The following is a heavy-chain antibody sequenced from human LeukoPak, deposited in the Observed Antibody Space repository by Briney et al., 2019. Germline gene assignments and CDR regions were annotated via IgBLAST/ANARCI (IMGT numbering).Heavy chain of an antibody. Sequence: GGSLRLSCAASGFTFSDYYMSWIRQAPGKGLEWVSYISSSGSTIYYADSVKGRFTISRDNAKNSLYLQMNSLRAEDTAVYYCAATEYDFWSGPSDMWGQGTLVTVSS. CDR1: GFTFSDYY. J-gene: IGHJ4*02. V-gene: IGHV3-11*04. D-gene: IGHD3-3*01. CDR3: AATEYDFWSGPSDM. CDR2: ISSSGSTI.